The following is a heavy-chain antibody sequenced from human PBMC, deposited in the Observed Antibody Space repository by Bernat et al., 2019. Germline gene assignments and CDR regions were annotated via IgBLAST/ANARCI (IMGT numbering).Heavy chain of an antibody. V-gene: IGHV1-3*01. J-gene: IGHJ3*01. D-gene: IGHD3-22*01. CDR3: ARDFYYYDSSGRYDY. Sequence: QVQLVQSGAEVKKPGASVKVSCKASGYTFTSYAMHWVCQAPGQRLEWMGWINAGNGNTKYSQKFQGRVTITRDTSASTAYMELSSLRSEDTAVYYCARDFYYYDSSGRYDYWGQGTMVTVSS. CDR2: INAGNGNT. CDR1: GYTFTSYA.